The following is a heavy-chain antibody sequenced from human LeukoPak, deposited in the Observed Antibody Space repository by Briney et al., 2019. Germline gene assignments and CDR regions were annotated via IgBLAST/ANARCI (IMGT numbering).Heavy chain of an antibody. D-gene: IGHD3-3*01. Sequence: SETLSLTCTVSGGSISSSSYYWGWIRQPPGKGLEWIGSIYYSGSTYYNPSLKSRVTISVGTSKSQFSMKLSSVTAEDTAVYYCARISFWSGYHNWFDPWGQGTLVTVSS. CDR1: GGSISSSSYY. V-gene: IGHV4-39*07. CDR2: IYYSGST. J-gene: IGHJ5*02. CDR3: ARISFWSGYHNWFDP.